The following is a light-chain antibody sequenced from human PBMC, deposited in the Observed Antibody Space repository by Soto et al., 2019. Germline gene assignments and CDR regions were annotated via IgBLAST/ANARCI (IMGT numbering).Light chain of an antibody. CDR2: EVS. CDR3: CSYAGSSTLV. Sequence: QSALTQPASVSGSPGQSITISCTGTSSDVGSYNLVSWYQQHPGKAPKLMIYEVSKRPSGVSNRFSGSKSGNTASLTISGLQAEDEAYYYCCSYAGSSTLVFGGGTKVTVL. CDR1: SSDVGSYNL. V-gene: IGLV2-23*02. J-gene: IGLJ2*01.